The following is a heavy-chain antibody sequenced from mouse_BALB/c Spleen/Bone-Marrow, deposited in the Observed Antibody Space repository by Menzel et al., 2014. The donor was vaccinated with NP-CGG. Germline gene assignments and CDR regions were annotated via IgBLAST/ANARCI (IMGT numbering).Heavy chain of an antibody. Sequence: VQLQQSGAELAKPGASVKMSCKASGYTFTSYWMHWVKQRPGQGLEWMCFIKPSIGYTEYNQKFKDKATLTADKSSSTAYMQLSSLTSEDSAVYYCAREGDYDGFAYWGQGTLVTVSA. CDR3: AREGDYDGFAY. D-gene: IGHD2-4*01. J-gene: IGHJ3*01. CDR1: GYTFTSYW. CDR2: IKPSIGYT. V-gene: IGHV1-7*01.